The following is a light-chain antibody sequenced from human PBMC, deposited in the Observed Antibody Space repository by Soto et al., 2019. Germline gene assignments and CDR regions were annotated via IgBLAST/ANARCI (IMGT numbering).Light chain of an antibody. CDR2: YAS. V-gene: IGKV3-11*01. CDR1: QSVSNY. CDR3: QQRSNWPPYT. J-gene: IGKJ2*01. Sequence: EIVLTQSPATLSLSPGERATLSCRASQSVSNYLGWYQQKPGQAPRLLIYYASNRAPGIPARFSGSGSGTDFTLTISSLEPEDFAVYYCQQRSNWPPYTFGQGTKLEI.